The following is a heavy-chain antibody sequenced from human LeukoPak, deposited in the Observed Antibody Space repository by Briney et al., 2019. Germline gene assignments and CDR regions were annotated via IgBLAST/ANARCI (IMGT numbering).Heavy chain of an antibody. Sequence: GSLRLSCAASGFTFSSYGMHWVRQAPGKGLEWVAFIRYDGSNKYYADSVKGRFTISRDNSKNTLYLQMNSLRAEDTAVYYCAKDAINYYDSSGYANWGQGTMVTVSS. CDR1: GFTFSSYG. D-gene: IGHD3-22*01. CDR2: IRYDGSNK. J-gene: IGHJ3*01. CDR3: AKDAINYYDSSGYAN. V-gene: IGHV3-30*02.